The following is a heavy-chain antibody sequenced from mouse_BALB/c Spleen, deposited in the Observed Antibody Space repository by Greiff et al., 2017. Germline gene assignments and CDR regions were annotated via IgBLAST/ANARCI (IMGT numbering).Heavy chain of an antibody. V-gene: IGHV1-54*01. CDR3: ARPAYYGNYDAMDY. J-gene: IGHJ4*01. D-gene: IGHD2-10*01. Sequence: QVQLQQSGAELVRPGTSVKVSCKASGYAFTNYLIEWVKQRPGQGLEWIGVINPGSGGTNYNEKFKGKATLTADKSSSTAYMQLSSLTSDDSAVYFCARPAYYGNYDAMDYWGQGTSVTVSS. CDR2: INPGSGGT. CDR1: GYAFTNYL.